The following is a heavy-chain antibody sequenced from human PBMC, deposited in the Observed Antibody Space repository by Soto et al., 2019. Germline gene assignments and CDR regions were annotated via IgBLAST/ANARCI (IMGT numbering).Heavy chain of an antibody. CDR3: AKDAIANDGIWPMDS. D-gene: IGHD3-10*01. V-gene: IGHV3-33*05. CDR1: EFTFSSNG. J-gene: IGHJ5*02. CDR2: ISGDGSKR. Sequence: GGSLRLSCAASEFTFSSNGMQWVRQAAGKGLEWVAGISGDGSKRYYADSLKGRFTISGDTSANTVYLQMDSLRAEDTAVYYCAKDAIANDGIWPMDSWGQGTVVTVSS.